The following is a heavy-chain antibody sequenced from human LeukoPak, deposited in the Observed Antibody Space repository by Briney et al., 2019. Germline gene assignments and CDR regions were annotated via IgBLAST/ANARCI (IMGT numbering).Heavy chain of an antibody. CDR2: IYWNDDK. Sequence: SGPTLLQPTPTLTLTCTFSGFSLSTRGVGVGWIRQPPGKALEWLALIYWNDDKRYSPSLKSRLTITKDTSKNQVVLTMTNMDPVDTATYYCAHSPSGYCSSTSCLDYFDYWGQGTLVTVSS. CDR3: AHSPSGYCSSTSCLDYFDY. D-gene: IGHD2-2*01. CDR1: GFSLSTRGVG. J-gene: IGHJ4*02. V-gene: IGHV2-5*01.